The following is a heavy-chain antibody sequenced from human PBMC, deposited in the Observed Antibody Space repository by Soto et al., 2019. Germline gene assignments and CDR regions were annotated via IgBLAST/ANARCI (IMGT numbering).Heavy chain of an antibody. CDR3: AKRRVGGFDDILTGLGFDD. CDR2: ISGSGGSA. Sequence: GGSLRLSCAASGFTFSRYAMSWVRQATGKGLELVSAISGSGGSAYYADSVKGRFSISRDNSKNTLYLQMNSLRAEDTAVYYCAKRRVGGFDDILTGLGFDDWGQGTLVTVSS. V-gene: IGHV3-23*01. J-gene: IGHJ4*02. D-gene: IGHD3-9*01. CDR1: GFTFSRYA.